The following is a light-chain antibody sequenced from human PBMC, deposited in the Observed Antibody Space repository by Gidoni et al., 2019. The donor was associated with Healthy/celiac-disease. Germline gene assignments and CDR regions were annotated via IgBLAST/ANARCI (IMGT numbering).Light chain of an antibody. CDR1: QCVLYSANNKNY. CDR3: QQYYSTPYT. J-gene: IGKJ2*01. CDR2: WAS. Sequence: DIVMTQSPESLAVSLGERATINCKSSQCVLYSANNKNYLAWYQQKPGQPPKLLIYWASTRESGVPDRFSGSGSGTDFTLTISSLQAEDVAVYYCQQYYSTPYTFGQGTKLEIK. V-gene: IGKV4-1*01.